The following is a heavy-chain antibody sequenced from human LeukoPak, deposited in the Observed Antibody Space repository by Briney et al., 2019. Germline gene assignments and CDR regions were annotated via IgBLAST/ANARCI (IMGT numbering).Heavy chain of an antibody. D-gene: IGHD1/OR15-1a*01. CDR1: GFTFSNYA. Sequence: GGSLRLSCAVSGFTFSNYAMSWVRQAPGKGLEWVSAISGSGGSTYYADSVKGRFTISRDNSKSTLYLQMNSLRAEDTAVYYCATERVTTPGFEAFGLWGQGTMVTVSS. J-gene: IGHJ3*01. CDR2: ISGSGGST. V-gene: IGHV3-23*01. CDR3: ATERVTTPGFEAFGL.